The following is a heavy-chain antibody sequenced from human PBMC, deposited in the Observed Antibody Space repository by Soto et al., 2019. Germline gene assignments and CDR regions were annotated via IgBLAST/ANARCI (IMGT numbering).Heavy chain of an antibody. CDR3: APSRTWFDP. CDR2: INSDGTST. CDR1: GFMFSSYW. Sequence: GGSLRLSCAASGFMFSSYWMHWVRQAPGKGLVWVSRINSDGTSTTYADSVKGRFTISRDNAKSTLYLQMNSLRVEDTAVYYCAPSRTWFDPWGQGTLVTVSS. J-gene: IGHJ5*02. V-gene: IGHV3-74*01.